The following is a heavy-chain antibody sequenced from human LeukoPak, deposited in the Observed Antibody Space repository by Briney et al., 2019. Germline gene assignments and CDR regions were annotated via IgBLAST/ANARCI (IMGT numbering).Heavy chain of an antibody. J-gene: IGHJ4*02. Sequence: SVKVSCKASGGTFSSYAISWVRQAPGQGLEWMGGIIPIFGIANYAQKFQGRVTITADESTSTAYMELSSLRSEDTAVYYCASTPTTYYDSSGYSPEYFDYWGQGTLVTVSS. D-gene: IGHD3-22*01. CDR2: IIPIFGIA. CDR1: GGTFSSYA. V-gene: IGHV1-69*01. CDR3: ASTPTTYYDSSGYSPEYFDY.